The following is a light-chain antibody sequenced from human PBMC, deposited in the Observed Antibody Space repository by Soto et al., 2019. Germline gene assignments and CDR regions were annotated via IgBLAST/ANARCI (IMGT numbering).Light chain of an antibody. V-gene: IGLV2-18*01. CDR2: GVS. Sequence: SALAHPPSVSGSPGQSVTISCTGTSSHVSDYYRFSWYQHLPGSAPKLLIYGVSNRPSGVPDRFSGSRSANTASLTISGLQTEEEADYYCSLYTSTRTFVFGPGTKLTVL. J-gene: IGLJ1*01. CDR3: SLYTSTRTFV. CDR1: SSHVSDYYR.